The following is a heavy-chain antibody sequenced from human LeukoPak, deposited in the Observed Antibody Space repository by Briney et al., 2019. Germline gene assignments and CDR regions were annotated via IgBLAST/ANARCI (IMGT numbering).Heavy chain of an antibody. V-gene: IGHV3-33*01. CDR1: GFTFSSYG. CDR3: ARGSGYGDNKIDP. Sequence: GGSLRLSCAASGFTFSSYGMHWVRQAPGKGLEWVAVIQYDGSNKYYADCVKGRFTISRDNSKNTLYLQMNSLRAEDTAVYYCARGSGYGDNKIDPWGQGTLVTVSS. J-gene: IGHJ5*02. CDR2: IQYDGSNK. D-gene: IGHD4-17*01.